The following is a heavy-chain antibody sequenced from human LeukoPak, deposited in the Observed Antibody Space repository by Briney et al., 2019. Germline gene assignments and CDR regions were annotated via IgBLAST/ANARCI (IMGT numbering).Heavy chain of an antibody. V-gene: IGHV3-48*03. J-gene: IGHJ4*02. CDR2: ISSSGSTI. Sequence: GGSLRLSCAASGFTFSSYEMNWVRQAPGKGLEWVSYISSSGSTIYYADSVKGRFTISRDNAKNSLYLQMNSLRAEDTAVYYCAVTGSGSYFPIDYWGQGTLVTVSS. CDR1: GFTFSSYE. D-gene: IGHD1-26*01. CDR3: AVTGSGSYFPIDY.